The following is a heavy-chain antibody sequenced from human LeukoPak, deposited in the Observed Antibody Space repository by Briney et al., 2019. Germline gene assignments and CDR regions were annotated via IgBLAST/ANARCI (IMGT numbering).Heavy chain of an antibody. Sequence: SETLSLTCTVSRGSISSGDYYWSWIRQPPGKGLEWIGYIYYSGTTYYNPSLKSRVTISVDTSKNQFSLKLTSVTAADTAVYFCARGPYGSGSYYWGQGTLVTVSS. CDR1: RGSISSGDYY. CDR2: IYYSGTT. D-gene: IGHD3-10*01. V-gene: IGHV4-30-4*01. J-gene: IGHJ4*02. CDR3: ARGPYGSGSYY.